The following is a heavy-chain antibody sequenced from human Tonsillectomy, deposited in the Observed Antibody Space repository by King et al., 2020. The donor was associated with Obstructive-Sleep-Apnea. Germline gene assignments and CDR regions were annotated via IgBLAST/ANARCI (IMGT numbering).Heavy chain of an antibody. Sequence: VQLVESGGGVVQPGRSLRLSCAASGFTFSSYAMHWVRQAPGQGLEWVAVISYDGSNKYYAESVKGRFTISRDNSKNTLYLQMNSLRAEDTAVYYCARGAGSASAPTLFPLVSCENSPSDTSSVAVGCLAQDFLPDS. J-gene: IGHJ5*01. V-gene: IGHV3-30*04. CDR3: ARGAGSASAPTLFPLVSCENSPSDTSSVAVGCLAQDFLPDS. CDR2: ISYDGSNK. D-gene: IGHD6-25*01. CDR1: GFTFSSYA.